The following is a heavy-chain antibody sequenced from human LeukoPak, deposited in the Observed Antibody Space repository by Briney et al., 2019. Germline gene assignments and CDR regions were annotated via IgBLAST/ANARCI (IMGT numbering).Heavy chain of an antibody. CDR1: GYTFTSYG. D-gene: IGHD6-13*01. V-gene: IGHV1-2*02. CDR2: INPNSGDT. J-gene: IGHJ4*02. CDR3: ARVAASGIPFPRY. Sequence: ASVKVSCKASGYTFTSYGISWVRQAPGQGLEWMGWINPNSGDTNYAQNFQGRVTMTRDTSITTAYMELSRLTSDDTAIFCCARVAASGIPFPRYWGQGTLVTVSS.